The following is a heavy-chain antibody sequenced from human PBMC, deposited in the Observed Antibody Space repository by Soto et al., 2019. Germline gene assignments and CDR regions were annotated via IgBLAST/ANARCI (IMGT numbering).Heavy chain of an antibody. Sequence: QVQLQESGPGLVKPSETLSLTCTVSGGSISSYYWSWIRQPPGKGLEWIGYIYYSGSTNYNPSLKSRVTISVATAKNQFSLKLSSVTAADTAVYYCARGNGSGSYYWAYWGQGTLVTVSS. D-gene: IGHD3-10*01. CDR2: IYYSGST. CDR3: ARGNGSGSYYWAY. J-gene: IGHJ4*02. V-gene: IGHV4-59*01. CDR1: GGSISSYY.